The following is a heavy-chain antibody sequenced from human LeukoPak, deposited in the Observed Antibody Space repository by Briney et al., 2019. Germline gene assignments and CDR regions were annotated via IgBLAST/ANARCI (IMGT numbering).Heavy chain of an antibody. J-gene: IGHJ5*02. V-gene: IGHV3-74*01. CDR1: GFSLSGYW. CDR3: ARDPRNVGLAP. D-gene: IGHD2-15*01. Sequence: GGSLRLSCVASGFSLSGYWMYWVRQAPGKGLMYISRNNGDGSTTNYADVVKGRFTMSRDNVKNTLYLQMNSLRVEDTAVYYCARDPRNVGLAPWGQGTRVTVSS. CDR2: NNGDGSTT.